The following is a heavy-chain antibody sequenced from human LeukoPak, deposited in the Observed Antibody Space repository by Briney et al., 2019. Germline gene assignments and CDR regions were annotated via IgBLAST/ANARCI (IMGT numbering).Heavy chain of an antibody. CDR2: IYSGGST. Sequence: GGSLRLSCAASGFTVSSDYMSWVRQAPGKGLEWVSVIYSGGSTYYADSVKGRFTISRDNSKNTLYLQMNSLRAEDTAVYYCAKTPAGSRSYYYYYGMDVWGQGTTVTVSS. J-gene: IGHJ6*02. CDR1: GFTVSSDY. V-gene: IGHV3-66*01. D-gene: IGHD1-14*01. CDR3: AKTPAGSRSYYYYYGMDV.